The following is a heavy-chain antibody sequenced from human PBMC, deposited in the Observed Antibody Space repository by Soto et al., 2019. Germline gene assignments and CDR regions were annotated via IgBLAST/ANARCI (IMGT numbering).Heavy chain of an antibody. D-gene: IGHD6-13*01. CDR2: IYYSGST. V-gene: IGHV4-59*01. CDR1: SGSFSGYY. CDR3: AGNLPIAAAGLDY. Sequence: SETLSLTCAVYSGSFSGYYWSWIRQPPGKGLEWIGYIYYSGSTNYNPSLKSRVTISVDTSKNQFSLKLSSVTAADTAVYYCAGNLPIAAAGLDYWGQGTLVTVSS. J-gene: IGHJ4*02.